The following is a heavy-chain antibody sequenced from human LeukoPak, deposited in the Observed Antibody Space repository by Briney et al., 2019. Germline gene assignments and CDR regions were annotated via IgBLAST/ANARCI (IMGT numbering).Heavy chain of an antibody. CDR3: ARDRRYYYGSGSYLY. CDR1: GYTFASYY. D-gene: IGHD3-10*01. V-gene: IGHV1-46*01. CDR2: INPSGGST. Sequence: ASVKVSCKASGYTFASYYMHWVRQAPGQGLEWMGIINPSGGSTSYAQKLQGRVTMTTDTSTSTAYMELRSLRSDDTAVYYCARDRRYYYGSGSYLYWGQGTLVTVSS. J-gene: IGHJ4*02.